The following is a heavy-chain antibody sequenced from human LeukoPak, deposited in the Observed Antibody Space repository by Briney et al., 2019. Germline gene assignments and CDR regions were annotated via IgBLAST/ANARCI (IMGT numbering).Heavy chain of an antibody. CDR3: ASQFVPHFYYYYYMDV. J-gene: IGHJ6*03. CDR1: GYTLTQLS. V-gene: IGHV1-24*01. CDR2: LDPDDGTA. Sequence: ASVKVSCKVSGYTLTQLSIHWVRQAPGEGLEWMGGLDPDDGTATYAQRFQGRVTMTEDTSTDTAYMELSGLTSEDTAVYYCASQFVPHFYYYYYMDVWGKGTTVTVSS. D-gene: IGHD3-3*02.